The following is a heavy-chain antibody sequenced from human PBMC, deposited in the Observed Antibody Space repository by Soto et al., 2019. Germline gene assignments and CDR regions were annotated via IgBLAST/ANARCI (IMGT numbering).Heavy chain of an antibody. D-gene: IGHD3-22*01. J-gene: IGHJ4*02. Sequence: FGPALVSPTPTLTLTCSFAPFSLNTSGVSVACMHHPLRRPLEWLALIYWYDDERYSPSLKNRLTITKDTAKNQVVLRMTNMDPVDTATYSCPHMDYYDGSGYYPTANCWGRRTMFTVSS. V-gene: IGHV2-5*01. CDR1: PFSLNTSGVS. CDR3: PHMDYYDGSGYYPTANC. CDR2: IYWYDDE.